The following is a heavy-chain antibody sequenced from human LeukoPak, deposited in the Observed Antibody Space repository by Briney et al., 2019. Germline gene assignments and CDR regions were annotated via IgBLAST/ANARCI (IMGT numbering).Heavy chain of an antibody. CDR3: ANVRYKYGKDY. CDR1: GFTFSSYA. V-gene: IGHV3-23*01. Sequence: GGSLRLPCAASGFTFSSYAMSWVRQAPGKGLEWVSGINGNADSTYYADSVKGRFTISRDNSKNTLYLQMNSLRAEDTAVYYCANVRYKYGKDYWGQGTLVTVSS. J-gene: IGHJ4*02. CDR2: INGNADST. D-gene: IGHD2/OR15-2a*01.